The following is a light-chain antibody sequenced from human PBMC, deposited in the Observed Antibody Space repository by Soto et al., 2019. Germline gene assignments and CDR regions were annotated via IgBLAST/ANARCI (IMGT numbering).Light chain of an antibody. V-gene: IGKV1-16*02. CDR2: DAS. Sequence: DIQMTQSPSSLSASVGDRVTITCRASQEISNHLAWFQQKPGKPPKSLIYDASSLQSGVPSKFGGNGSGTDFTLTISSLQPEDFATYYCQQYHNYPVTFGGGTKVEIK. CDR3: QQYHNYPVT. CDR1: QEISNH. J-gene: IGKJ4*01.